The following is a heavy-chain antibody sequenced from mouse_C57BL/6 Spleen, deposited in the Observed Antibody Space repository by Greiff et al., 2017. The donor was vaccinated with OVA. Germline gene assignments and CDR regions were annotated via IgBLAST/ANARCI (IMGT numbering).Heavy chain of an antibody. J-gene: IGHJ2*01. CDR1: GYTFTSYW. Sequence: QVQLQQSGAELVKPGASVKLSCKASGYTFTSYWMQWVKQRPGQGLEWIGEIDPSDSYTNYNQKFKGKATLTVDTASSTAYMQLSSLTSEDSAVYDCARSNDYGYYFDDWGQGTTVTVSA. CDR3: ARSNDYGYYFDD. D-gene: IGHD1-1*01. V-gene: IGHV1-50*01. CDR2: IDPSDSYT.